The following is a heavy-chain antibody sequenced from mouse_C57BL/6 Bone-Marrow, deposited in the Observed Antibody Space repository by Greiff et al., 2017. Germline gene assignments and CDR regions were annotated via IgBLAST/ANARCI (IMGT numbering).Heavy chain of an antibody. J-gene: IGHJ2*01. CDR1: GFTFSSYG. D-gene: IGHD2-10*01. Sequence: EVMLVESGGDLVKPGGSLKLSCAASGFTFSSYGMSWVRQTPDKRLEWVATISSGGSYTYYPDSVQGRFTISRDNAKNTLYLQMSSLKSEDTAMYYCARHPYRGYFDYWGQGTTLTVSS. CDR2: ISSGGSYT. V-gene: IGHV5-6*02. CDR3: ARHPYRGYFDY.